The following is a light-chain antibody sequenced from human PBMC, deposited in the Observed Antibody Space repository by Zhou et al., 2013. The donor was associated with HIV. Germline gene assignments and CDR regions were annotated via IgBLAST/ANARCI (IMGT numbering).Light chain of an antibody. J-gene: IGKJ2*01. V-gene: IGKV3-20*01. CDR1: HTVTSNY. CDR3: QQYGISPPYT. CDR2: GAS. Sequence: EIVLTQSPGTLSLSPGERATLSCRASHTVTSNYLAWYQHKPGQAPRLLIYGASSRATGIPDRFSGSGSGTDFTLTVSRLEPEDFAVYYCQQYGISPPYTFGQGTRLEIK.